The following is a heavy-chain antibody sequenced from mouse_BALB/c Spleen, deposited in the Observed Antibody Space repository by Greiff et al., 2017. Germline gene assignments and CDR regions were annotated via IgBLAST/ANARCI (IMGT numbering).Heavy chain of an antibody. Sequence: EVMLVESGPGLVKPSQSLSLTCTVTGYSITSDYAWNWIRQFPGNKLEWMGYISYSGSTSYNPSLKSRISITRDTSKNQFFLQLNSVTTEDTATYYCARGYGSSYGWYFDVWGAGTTVTVSS. CDR3: ARGYGSSYGWYFDV. D-gene: IGHD1-1*01. V-gene: IGHV3-2*02. CDR1: GYSITSDYA. CDR2: ISYSGST. J-gene: IGHJ1*01.